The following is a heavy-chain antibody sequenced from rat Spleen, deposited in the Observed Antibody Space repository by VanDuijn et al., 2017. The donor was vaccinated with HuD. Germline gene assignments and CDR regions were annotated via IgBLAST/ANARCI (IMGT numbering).Heavy chain of an antibody. V-gene: IGHV5-29*01. CDR2: ISYDGSNT. J-gene: IGHJ2*01. D-gene: IGHD1-1*01. CDR3: ARHPDYSNYFDY. Sequence: EVQLVESNGGLVQPGRSLKLSCAASGFTFNDHFMAWVRQAPTKGLEWVETISYDGSNTYYRDSVKGRFTVSRDNAKSTLYLQMDSLRSEDTATYYCARHPDYSNYFDYWGQGVMVTVSS. CDR1: GFTFNDHF.